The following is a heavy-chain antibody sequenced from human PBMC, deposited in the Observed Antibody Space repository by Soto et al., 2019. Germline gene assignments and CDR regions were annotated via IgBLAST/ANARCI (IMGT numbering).Heavy chain of an antibody. Sequence: QVQLVQSGAEVKKPGASVKVSCKASGYTFTSYGISWVRQAPGQGLEWMGWISAYNGNTNYAQRLXXRXTXXTDTSTSTAYMELRSRRSDDTAMYYCALGPGGSDYWGQGTLVTVSS. CDR2: ISAYNGNT. D-gene: IGHD3-10*01. J-gene: IGHJ4*02. V-gene: IGHV1-18*01. CDR3: ALGPGGSDY. CDR1: GYTFTSYG.